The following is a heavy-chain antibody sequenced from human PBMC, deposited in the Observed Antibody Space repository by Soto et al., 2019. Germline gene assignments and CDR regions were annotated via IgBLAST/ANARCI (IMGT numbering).Heavy chain of an antibody. J-gene: IGHJ6*01. D-gene: IGHD3-3*01. Sequence: ASVKVSCKASGYTFTSYDINWVRQATGQGLEWMGWMNPNSGNTGYAQKFQGRVTMTRNTSISTAYMELSSLRSEDTAVYYCARYDFWSGYYVYYGMEVWGQGTTVNVSS. CDR1: GYTFTSYD. CDR2: MNPNSGNT. CDR3: ARYDFWSGYYVYYGMEV. V-gene: IGHV1-8*01.